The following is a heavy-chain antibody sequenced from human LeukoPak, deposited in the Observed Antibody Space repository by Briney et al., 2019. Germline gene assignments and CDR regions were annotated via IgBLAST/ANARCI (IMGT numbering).Heavy chain of an antibody. V-gene: IGHV4-59*11. CDR1: GGSMSSHY. CDR3: ARDHLGGDY. J-gene: IGHJ4*02. D-gene: IGHD3-16*01. CDR2: IYYSGST. Sequence: ASETLSLTCTVSGGSMSSHYWSWIRQPPGKGLEWIGYIYYSGSTNYNPSLKSRVTISVDTSKNQFSLKLSSVTAADTAVYYCARDHLGGDYWGQGTLVTVSS.